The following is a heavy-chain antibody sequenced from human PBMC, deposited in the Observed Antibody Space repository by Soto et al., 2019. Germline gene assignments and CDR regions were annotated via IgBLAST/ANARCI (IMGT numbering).Heavy chain of an antibody. Sequence: QVQLVESGGGVVQPGRSLRLSCAASGFTFSSYGMHWVRQAPGKGLEWVAVIWYDGSNKYYADSVKGRFTISRDNSKNTLYLQMTSLRAEDTAVYYCARDRTGYCSGGSCPNWFDPWGQGTLVTVSS. D-gene: IGHD2-15*01. CDR2: IWYDGSNK. J-gene: IGHJ5*02. CDR3: ARDRTGYCSGGSCPNWFDP. V-gene: IGHV3-33*01. CDR1: GFTFSSYG.